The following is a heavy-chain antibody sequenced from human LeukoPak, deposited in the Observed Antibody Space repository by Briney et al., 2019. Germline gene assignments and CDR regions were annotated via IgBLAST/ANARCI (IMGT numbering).Heavy chain of an antibody. J-gene: IGHJ6*02. Sequence: GGSLRLSCAASGFTFSSYWMHWVRQAPGKGLVWVSVINNDGSGANYADSVKGRSTISRDNAKNTLYLQMTSLGAEDTAVYYCVRGGFGHAMDVWGQGTTVTVSS. CDR3: VRGGFGHAMDV. CDR1: GFTFSSYW. D-gene: IGHD3-10*01. V-gene: IGHV3-74*01. CDR2: INNDGSGA.